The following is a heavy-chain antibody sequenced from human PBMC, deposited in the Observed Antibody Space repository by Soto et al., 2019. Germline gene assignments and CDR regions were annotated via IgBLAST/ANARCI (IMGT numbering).Heavy chain of an antibody. CDR1: GFIFRSYG. V-gene: IGHV3-30*18. CDR2: ISYDGSRK. CDR3: TKDSALDV. Sequence: GGSLRLSCAASGFIFRSYGMHWVRQAPGKGLEWVAVISYDGSRKYFASSVKGRFTISRDNSKNTLYLQMNSLRAEDTAVYYCTKDSALDVWGQGTTVTVSS. J-gene: IGHJ6*02.